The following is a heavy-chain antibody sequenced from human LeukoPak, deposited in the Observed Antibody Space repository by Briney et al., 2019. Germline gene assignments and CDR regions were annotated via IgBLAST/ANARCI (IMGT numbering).Heavy chain of an antibody. D-gene: IGHD2-15*01. CDR2: IIPIFGTA. V-gene: IGHV1-69*01. CDR3: ARSRGSCYSCGDY. J-gene: IGHJ4*02. Sequence: SVKVSCKASGGTFSRYAINWVRQAPGQGLEWMGGIIPIFGTANYAQKFQGRVTITADESTSTAYMELSSLRSEDTAVYYCARSRGSCYSCGDYWGQGTLVTVSS. CDR1: GGTFSRYA.